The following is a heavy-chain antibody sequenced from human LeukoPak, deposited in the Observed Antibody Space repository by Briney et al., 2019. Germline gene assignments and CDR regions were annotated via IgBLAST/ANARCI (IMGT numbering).Heavy chain of an antibody. D-gene: IGHD3-22*01. J-gene: IGHJ5*02. V-gene: IGHV4-31*03. CDR2: IYYSGST. Sequence: PSQALSLTCTASGGSISSGGYYWSWIRQHPGKGLEWIGYIYYSGSTYYNPSLKSRVTISVDTSKNQFSLKLSSVTASDTAVYYCARRFYYDSTENWFDPWGQGTLVTVSS. CDR3: ARRFYYDSTENWFDP. CDR1: GGSISSGGYY.